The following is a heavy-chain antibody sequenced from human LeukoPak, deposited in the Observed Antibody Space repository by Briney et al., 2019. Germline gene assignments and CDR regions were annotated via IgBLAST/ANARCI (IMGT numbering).Heavy chain of an antibody. D-gene: IGHD3-10*01. CDR3: AAAGDY. Sequence: GGSLRLSCAASGFTFGSYTMNWVRQAPGKGLEWVSHISSTSTTYYADSVKGRFTTSRDNAKNLLYLQMNSLRDEDTAVYYCAAAGDYWGQGTLVTVSS. CDR1: GFTFGSYT. J-gene: IGHJ4*02. V-gene: IGHV3-48*02. CDR2: ISSTSTT.